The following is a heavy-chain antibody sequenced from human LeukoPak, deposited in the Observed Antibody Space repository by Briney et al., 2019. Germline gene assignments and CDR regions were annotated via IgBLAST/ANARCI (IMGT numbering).Heavy chain of an antibody. V-gene: IGHV4-34*01. CDR2: INHSGST. Sequence: SETLSLTCAVYGGSFSGYYWSWIRQPPGKGLEWIGEINHSGSTNYNPSLRSRVTISVDRSKNQFSLKLSSVTAADTAVYYCARGGVGATGIDYWGQGTLVTVSS. J-gene: IGHJ4*02. D-gene: IGHD1-26*01. CDR1: GGSFSGYY. CDR3: ARGGVGATGIDY.